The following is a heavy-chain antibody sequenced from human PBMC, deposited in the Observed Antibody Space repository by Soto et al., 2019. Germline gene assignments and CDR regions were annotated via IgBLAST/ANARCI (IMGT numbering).Heavy chain of an antibody. Sequence: GGSLRLSCAASGFTFSSYAMSWVRRAPGKGLEWVSAISGSGVSTYYADSVKGRFTISRDNSKNTLYLQMNSLRAEDTAVYYCAKTRIRYWSSTSCSGYYYMDVWGKGTTVTVSS. CDR1: GFTFSSYA. V-gene: IGHV3-23*01. J-gene: IGHJ6*03. CDR2: ISGSGVST. D-gene: IGHD2-2*01. CDR3: AKTRIRYWSSTSCSGYYYMDV.